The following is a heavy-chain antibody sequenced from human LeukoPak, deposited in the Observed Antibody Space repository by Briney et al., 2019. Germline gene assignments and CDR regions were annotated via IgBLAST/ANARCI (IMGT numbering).Heavy chain of an antibody. Sequence: SETLSLTCTVSGGSISSSSYYWGWIHQPPGKGLEWIGSIYYSGSTYYNPSLKSRVTISVDTSKNQFSLKLSSVTAADTAVYYCASRRRWVGQRSHHDYWGQGTLVTVSS. D-gene: IGHD1-26*01. J-gene: IGHJ4*02. V-gene: IGHV4-39*07. CDR3: ASRRRWVGQRSHHDY. CDR2: IYYSGST. CDR1: GGSISSSSYY.